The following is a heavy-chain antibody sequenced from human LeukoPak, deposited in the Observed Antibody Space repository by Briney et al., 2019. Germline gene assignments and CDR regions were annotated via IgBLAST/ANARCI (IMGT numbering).Heavy chain of an antibody. CDR3: ARGAHYDSSGQRSILDY. CDR1: GYTFTDYN. Sequence: ASVKLSCKTSGYTFTDYNMHWVRQAPGQGVEWMGIINPTGGSTSYAQKFQGRVTMTRDTPASTAYMQQSCLRPEDTAVYYCARGAHYDSSGQRSILDYWGQGTLVTVSS. CDR2: INPTGGST. V-gene: IGHV1-46*01. D-gene: IGHD3-22*01. J-gene: IGHJ4*02.